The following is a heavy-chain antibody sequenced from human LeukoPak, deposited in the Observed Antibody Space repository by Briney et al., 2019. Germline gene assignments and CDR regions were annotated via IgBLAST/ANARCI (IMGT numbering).Heavy chain of an antibody. CDR1: GFTFSSYG. J-gene: IGHJ4*02. CDR3: AKDPRSSGWYGYYFDN. D-gene: IGHD6-19*01. CDR2: ISGSGAST. V-gene: IGHV3-23*01. Sequence: GSLRLSCADSGFTFSSYGMSWVRPAPGKGLEWVTDISGSGASTDYADSVKGRFTISRDNSKNTLYLQMISLRAEDTAFYYCAKDPRSSGWYGYYFDNWGQGTLVTVSS.